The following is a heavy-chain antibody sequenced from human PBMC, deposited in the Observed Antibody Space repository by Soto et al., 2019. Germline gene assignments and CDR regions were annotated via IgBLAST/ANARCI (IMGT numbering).Heavy chain of an antibody. Sequence: VKVSCKASGDTFTSFYMHWLRQAPGKGLEWMGIINPSAGVTSYAQKFQGRVTMTRDTSTSTVYMELRSLRSEDTAVYYCARDSTLPXWGQGTLVTVSX. V-gene: IGHV1-46*01. CDR2: INPSAGVT. CDR3: ARDSTLPX. CDR1: GDTFTSFY. J-gene: IGHJ4*02.